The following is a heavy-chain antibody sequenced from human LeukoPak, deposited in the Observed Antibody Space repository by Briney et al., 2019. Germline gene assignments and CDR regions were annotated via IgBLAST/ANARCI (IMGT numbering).Heavy chain of an antibody. V-gene: IGHV3-7*01. CDR1: AFTFSSYT. CDR3: ARDQTKWEPLRRRDYYYMDV. D-gene: IGHD1-26*01. CDR2: IKQDGSEK. Sequence: GGSLRLSCAASAFTFSSYTMNWVRQAPGKGLEWVANIKQDGSEKYYVDSVKGRFTISRDNAKNSLYLQMNSLRAEDTAVYYCARDQTKWEPLRRRDYYYMDVWGKGTTVTVSS. J-gene: IGHJ6*03.